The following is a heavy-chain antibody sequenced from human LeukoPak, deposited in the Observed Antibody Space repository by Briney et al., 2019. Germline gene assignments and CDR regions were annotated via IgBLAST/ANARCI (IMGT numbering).Heavy chain of an antibody. CDR1: GFTFSNAW. CDR3: TTFGYSYGLA. Sequence: GGSLRLSCAASGFTFSNAWMSWGRQAPGKGLEWVGRISSKSDGRTTDDAAPVNRRHTISRDDSKNTPYLQMNSLKTEDTAVYYCTTFGYSYGLAWGQGSLVTDSS. V-gene: IGHV3-15*01. J-gene: IGHJ5*02. D-gene: IGHD5-18*01. CDR2: ISSKSDGRTT.